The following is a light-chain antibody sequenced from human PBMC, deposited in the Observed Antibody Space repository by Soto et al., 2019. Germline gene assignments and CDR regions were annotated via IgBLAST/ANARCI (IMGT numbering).Light chain of an antibody. V-gene: IGKV4-1*01. CDR2: WAS. CDR1: QSVLYSSNNKNY. J-gene: IGKJ3*01. Sequence: DIVMTQSPDSLAVSLGERATINCKSSQSVLYSSNNKNYLAWYQQKPGQPPKLLIYWASTRESGVPDRFSGSGSGTDFTLTISSLQAEDVAVYYCQRYYSTLTFGPGTKVDIK. CDR3: QRYYSTLT.